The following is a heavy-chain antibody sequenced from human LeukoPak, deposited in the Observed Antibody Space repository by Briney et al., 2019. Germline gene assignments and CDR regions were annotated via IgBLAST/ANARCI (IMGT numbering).Heavy chain of an antibody. CDR2: ISAYNGNT. Sequence: GASVKVSCKASGYTSTSYGISWVRQAPGQGLEWMGWISAYNGNTNYAQKLQGRVTMTTDTSTSTAYMELRSLRSDDTAVYYCARTGGFGVVTMYYFDYWGQGTLVTVSS. CDR1: GYTSTSYG. D-gene: IGHD3-3*01. J-gene: IGHJ4*02. CDR3: ARTGGFGVVTMYYFDY. V-gene: IGHV1-18*01.